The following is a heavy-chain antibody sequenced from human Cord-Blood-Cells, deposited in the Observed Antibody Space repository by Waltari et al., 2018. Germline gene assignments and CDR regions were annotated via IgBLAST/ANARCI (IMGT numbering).Heavy chain of an antibody. J-gene: IGHJ3*02. CDR2: INANSGGT. Sequence: QLQLVQSGAEVKTPGASVQVSSTAAGYTFTGYYVHVGRQAAGQGLEWMGLINANSGGTNYEQKFRGRVTMTRDTSISTAYMELSRLRSDDAAVYYCARGSWQLLLRGAFDIWGQGTMVTVSS. V-gene: IGHV1-2*02. CDR1: GYTFTGYY. CDR3: ARGSWQLLLRGAFDI. D-gene: IGHD1-26*01.